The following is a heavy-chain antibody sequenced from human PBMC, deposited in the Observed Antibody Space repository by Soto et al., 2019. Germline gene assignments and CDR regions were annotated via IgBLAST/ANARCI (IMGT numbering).Heavy chain of an antibody. Sequence: PSETLSLTCAVYGGSFGGYYWSWIRQPPGKGLEWIGEINHSGSTNYNPSLKSRVTISVDTSKNQFSLKLSSVTAADTAVYYCARGRHLQRYCSSTSCRSNYYYYYYMDFWGKGTTVTVSS. CDR3: ARGRHLQRYCSSTSCRSNYYYYYYMDF. D-gene: IGHD2-2*01. V-gene: IGHV4-34*01. J-gene: IGHJ6*03. CDR1: GGSFGGYY. CDR2: INHSGST.